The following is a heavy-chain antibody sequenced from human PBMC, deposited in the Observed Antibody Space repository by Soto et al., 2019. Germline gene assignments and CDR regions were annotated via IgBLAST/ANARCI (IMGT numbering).Heavy chain of an antibody. V-gene: IGHV3-53*01. D-gene: IGHD3-16*01. CDR1: GFTFSSND. CDR2: IWTSGST. Sequence: EVQLVESGGGWIQPGGSLRLSCEASGFTFSSNDMNWVRQAPGKGLEWVSLIWTSGSTAYADSVKGRFTISRDNSKSALYLHMSSLRAEDTAVYYCATRPLLRGAPWGQGTMVTVSS. J-gene: IGHJ3*01. CDR3: ATRPLLRGAP.